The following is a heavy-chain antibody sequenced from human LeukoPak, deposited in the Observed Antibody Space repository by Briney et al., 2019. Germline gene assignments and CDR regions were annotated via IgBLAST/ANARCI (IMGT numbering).Heavy chain of an antibody. CDR1: GFTISGYW. CDR2: ISGDGSIT. Sequence: GGSLRLSCAASGFTISGYWMHWVRQAPGKGLVWVSRISGDGSITAYADSVKGRFTISRENAKNTLYLQMNSLRAEDTAVYYCARGRAGNYYNHNDYWGQGTLVTVSS. CDR3: ARGRAGNYYNHNDY. V-gene: IGHV3-74*01. J-gene: IGHJ4*01. D-gene: IGHD3-10*01.